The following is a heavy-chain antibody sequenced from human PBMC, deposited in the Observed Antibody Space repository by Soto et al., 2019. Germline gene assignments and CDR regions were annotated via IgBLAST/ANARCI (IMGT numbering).Heavy chain of an antibody. Sequence: ASVKVSCKASGYTFTSYAMHWVRQAPGQRLEWMGIINPSGGSTSYAQKCQGRVTMTRDTSTSTVYMELSSLRSEDTAGYYWAMDGFTYYYGSGSHYYFDYWGKGTVVTVAS. CDR2: INPSGGST. CDR3: AMDGFTYYYGSGSHYYFDY. CDR1: GYTFTSYA. J-gene: IGHJ4*02. D-gene: IGHD3-10*01. V-gene: IGHV1-46*01.